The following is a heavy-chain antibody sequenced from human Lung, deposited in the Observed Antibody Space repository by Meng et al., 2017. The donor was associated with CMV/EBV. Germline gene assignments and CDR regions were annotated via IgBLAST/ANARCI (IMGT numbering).Heavy chain of an antibody. CDR2: ISFDGSSK. J-gene: IGHJ4*02. Sequence: SXKISCSASGFTFSTYAMHWVRQAPGKGLEWVALISFDGSSKYFADSVKGRFTISRDSSKNTLYLQMNTLRTEDTAIYFCAREGVYFYYWGQGPLVTVSS. CDR1: GFTFSTYA. CDR3: AREGVYFYY. D-gene: IGHD3-16*01. V-gene: IGHV3-30-3*01.